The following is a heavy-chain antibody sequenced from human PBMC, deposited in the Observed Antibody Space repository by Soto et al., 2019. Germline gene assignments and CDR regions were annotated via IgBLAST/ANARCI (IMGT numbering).Heavy chain of an antibody. CDR3: ARGLRSYYSDY. CDR2: IYYSGST. CDR1: GGSVSSGSYY. D-gene: IGHD1-26*01. J-gene: IGHJ4*02. Sequence: PSETLSLTCTVSGGSVSSGSYYWSWIRQPPGKGLEWIGYIYYSGSTNYNPSLKSRVTISVDTSKNQFSLKLSSVTAADTAVYYCARGLRSYYSDYWGQGTLVTVSS. V-gene: IGHV4-61*01.